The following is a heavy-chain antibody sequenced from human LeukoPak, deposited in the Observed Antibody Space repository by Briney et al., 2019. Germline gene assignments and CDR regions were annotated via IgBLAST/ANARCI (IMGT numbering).Heavy chain of an antibody. J-gene: IGHJ2*01. CDR3: ARLTPSDSSSWYWYFGL. Sequence: PSETLSLTCTVSGGSISSYYWSWIRQPPGKGPEWIGYIYYSGSTNYNPSLKSRVTISVDTSKNQFSLKLNTVTAADTAVYYCARLTPSDSSSWYWYFGLWGRGTLVTVSS. CDR2: IYYSGST. CDR1: GGSISSYY. V-gene: IGHV4-59*08. D-gene: IGHD6-13*01.